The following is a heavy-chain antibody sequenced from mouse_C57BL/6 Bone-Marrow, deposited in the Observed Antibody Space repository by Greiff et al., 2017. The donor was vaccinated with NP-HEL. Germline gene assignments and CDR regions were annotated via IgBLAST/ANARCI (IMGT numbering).Heavy chain of an antibody. J-gene: IGHJ4*01. CDR1: GYTFTSYW. D-gene: IGHD3-2*02. CDR2: IHPNSGGT. CDR3: ASAGQVRRMDYYAMDY. Sequence: VQLQQPGAELVKPGASVKLSCKASGYTFTSYWMHWVKQRPGQGLEWIGMIHPNSGGTNYNEKFKSKATLTVDKSSSTAYMQLSSLTSEDSAVYYCASAGQVRRMDYYAMDYWGQGTSVTVSS. V-gene: IGHV1-64*01.